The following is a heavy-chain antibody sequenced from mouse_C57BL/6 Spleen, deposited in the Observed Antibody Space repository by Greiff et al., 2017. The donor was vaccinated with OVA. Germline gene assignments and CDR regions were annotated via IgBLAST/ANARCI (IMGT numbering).Heavy chain of an antibody. D-gene: IGHD1-1*01. CDR1: GYSFTSCYY. J-gene: IGHJ1*03. CDR3: ADYGSGHWYFDV. V-gene: IGHV3-6*01. Sequence: EVKLQESGPGLVKPSQSLSLSCSVTGYSFTSCYYWSWIRPFPGNQLEWMGYISYDGSNNYNPSLKNRSSITRDTSKNQFFLKLNSVTTEDTATYYCADYGSGHWYFDVWGTGTTVTVSS. CDR2: ISYDGSN.